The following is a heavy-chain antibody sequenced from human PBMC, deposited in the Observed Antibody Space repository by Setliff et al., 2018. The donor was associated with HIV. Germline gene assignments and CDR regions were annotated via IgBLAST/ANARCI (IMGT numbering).Heavy chain of an antibody. CDR3: AIDHVTNIAESGYGYTRIDP. Sequence: SETLSLTCTVSGGSIISEISWWAWIRQPAGKGPEWLGQIYMRGGTDYNPSLEGRVTISLDTSKNQFSLKLTSVTAADTAVYYCAIDHVTNIAESGYGYTRIDPWGPGISVTRLL. D-gene: IGHD5-18*01. V-gene: IGHV4-61*09. CDR1: GGSIISEISW. CDR2: IYMRGGT. J-gene: IGHJ5*02.